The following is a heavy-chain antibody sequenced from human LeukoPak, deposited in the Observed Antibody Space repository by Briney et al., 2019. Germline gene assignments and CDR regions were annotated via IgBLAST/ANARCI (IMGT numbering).Heavy chain of an antibody. V-gene: IGHV4-61*02. CDR2: IYTSGST. D-gene: IGHD6-13*01. CDR3: ARELISRYSSSWYYFDY. Sequence: PSETLSLTCTASGGSISSGSYYWSWIRQPAGKGLEWIGRIYTSGSTNYNPSLKSRVTISVDTSKNQFSLKLSSVTAADTAVYYCARELISRYSSSWYYFDYWGQGTLVTVSS. J-gene: IGHJ4*02. CDR1: GGSISSGSYY.